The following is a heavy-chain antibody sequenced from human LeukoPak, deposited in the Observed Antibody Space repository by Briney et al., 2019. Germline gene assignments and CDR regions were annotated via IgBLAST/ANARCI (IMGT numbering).Heavy chain of an antibody. CDR3: VRDVWGDRDGFFDY. CDR1: GFTFSSFW. D-gene: IGHD3-16*01. CDR2: INSDGRSA. J-gene: IGHJ4*02. Sequence: GGSLRLSCEASGFTFSSFWMHWVRQAPGKGPVWVARINSDGRSASYADSAKGRFTISRDNAKKTLYLQMNSLSAEDTAVYYCVRDVWGDRDGFFDYWGQGTLVTVSS. V-gene: IGHV3-74*01.